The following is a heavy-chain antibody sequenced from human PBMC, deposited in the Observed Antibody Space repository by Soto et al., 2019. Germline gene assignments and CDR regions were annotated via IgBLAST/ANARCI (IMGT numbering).Heavy chain of an antibody. CDR2: IIPIFGTA. Sequence: QVQLVQSGAEVKKPGSSVKVSCKASGGTFSSYAISWVRQAHGQGLEWMGGIIPIFGTANYAQKFQSRVTISADESTSTAYMELSSLRSEDTAVYYCARYCSGGSCYGVSFDIWGQGTMVTVSS. CDR1: GGTFSSYA. CDR3: ARYCSGGSCYGVSFDI. J-gene: IGHJ3*02. V-gene: IGHV1-69*01. D-gene: IGHD2-15*01.